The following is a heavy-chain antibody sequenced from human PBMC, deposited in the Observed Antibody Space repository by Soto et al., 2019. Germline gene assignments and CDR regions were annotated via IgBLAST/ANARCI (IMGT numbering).Heavy chain of an antibody. CDR1: GGSISSGGFY. CDR2: IYYSGRT. Sequence: QVHLQESGPGLVKPSQTLSLTCTVSGGSISSGGFYWSWIRQLPGKGLEWIGYIYYSGRTYYNPSLRSRVTISVDTSKNQFSLRLRSVTAADTAVYYCERSGYDILTGYSYFDSWGQGTLVTVSS. CDR3: ERSGYDILTGYSYFDS. D-gene: IGHD3-9*01. V-gene: IGHV4-31*03. J-gene: IGHJ4*02.